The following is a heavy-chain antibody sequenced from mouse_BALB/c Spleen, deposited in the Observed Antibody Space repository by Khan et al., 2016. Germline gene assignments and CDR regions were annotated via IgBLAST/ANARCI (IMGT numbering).Heavy chain of an antibody. D-gene: IGHD1-1*01. CDR3: ARNYGSSYPDY. CDR1: GFTFSSYG. Sequence: EVELVESGGGLVKPGGSLKLSCAASGFTFSSYGMSWVRQTPEKRLEWVATISGGGSYTYYPDSVKGRFTISRDNAKNNLYLQMSSLRSEDTALYYCARNYGSSYPDYWGQGTSVTVPS. V-gene: IGHV5-9-2*01. J-gene: IGHJ4*01. CDR2: ISGGGSYT.